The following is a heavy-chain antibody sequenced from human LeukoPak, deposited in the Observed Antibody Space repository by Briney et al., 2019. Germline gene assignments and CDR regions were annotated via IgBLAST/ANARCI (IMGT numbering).Heavy chain of an antibody. V-gene: IGHV1-69*05. D-gene: IGHD6-13*01. CDR2: IIPIFGTA. Sequence: ASVKVSCKASGGTFSSYAISWVRQAPGQGLEWMGGIIPIFGTANYAQKFQGRVTITTDESTSTAYMELSSLRSEDTAVYYCASTAAGQNDAFDIWGQGTMVTVSS. CDR1: GGTFSSYA. J-gene: IGHJ3*02. CDR3: ASTAAGQNDAFDI.